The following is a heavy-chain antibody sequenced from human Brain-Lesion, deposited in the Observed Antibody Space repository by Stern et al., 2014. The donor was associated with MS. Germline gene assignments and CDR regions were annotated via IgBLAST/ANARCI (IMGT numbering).Heavy chain of an antibody. CDR3: ARGRVVPGFQYYATDV. CDR2: IFNSGST. D-gene: IGHD2-2*01. J-gene: IGHJ6*02. Sequence: QLVQSGPGLVKPSQTLSLSCTVSGGSISSGGYYWSWIRQPAGKGLEWIGRIFNSGSTSYTPPLKGRVTISIDTSKNQFSLRLNSMTAADTAVYYCARGRVVPGFQYYATDVWGQGTTVIVSS. V-gene: IGHV4-61*02. CDR1: GGSISSGGYY.